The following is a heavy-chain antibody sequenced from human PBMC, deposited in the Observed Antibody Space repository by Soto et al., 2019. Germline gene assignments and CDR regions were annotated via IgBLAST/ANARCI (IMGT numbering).Heavy chain of an antibody. CDR2: ISAYNGNT. CDR3: ALGVVVAGLDAFDI. CDR1: GYTFTSYG. D-gene: IGHD2-15*01. V-gene: IGHV1-18*01. J-gene: IGHJ3*02. Sequence: GASVKVSCKASGYTFTSYGISWVRQAPGQGLEWMGWISAYNGNTNYAQKLQGRVTMTTDTSTSTAYVELRSLRSDGTAVYYCALGVVVAGLDAFDIWGQGTMVTVSS.